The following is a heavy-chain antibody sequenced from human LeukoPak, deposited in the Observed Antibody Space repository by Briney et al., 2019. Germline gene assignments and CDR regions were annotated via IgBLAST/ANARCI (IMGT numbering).Heavy chain of an antibody. CDR1: GGSISSSSYY. V-gene: IGHV4-39*01. CDR3: ARHVDDILTGYHYNWFDP. Sequence: SETLSLTCTVSGGSISSSSYYWGWIRQPPGKGLEWIGSIYYSGSTYYNPSLKSRGTISVDTSKNQFSLKLSSVTAADTAVYYCARHVDDILTGYHYNWFDPWGQGTLVTVSS. CDR2: IYYSGST. D-gene: IGHD3-9*01. J-gene: IGHJ5*02.